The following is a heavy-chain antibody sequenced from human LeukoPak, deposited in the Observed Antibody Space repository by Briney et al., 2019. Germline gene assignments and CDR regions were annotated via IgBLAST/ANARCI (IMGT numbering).Heavy chain of an antibody. CDR2: IYTSGST. CDR3: AREKPHYYGSGSYSRGPLFDY. J-gene: IGHJ4*02. D-gene: IGHD3-10*01. CDR1: GGSISSYY. V-gene: IGHV4-4*07. Sequence: PSETLSLTCTVSGGSISSYYWSWIRQAAGKGLEWIGRIYTSGSTNYNPSLKSRVTMSVDTSKHQFSLKRSSVTAADTAVYYRAREKPHYYGSGSYSRGPLFDYWGQGTLVTVSS.